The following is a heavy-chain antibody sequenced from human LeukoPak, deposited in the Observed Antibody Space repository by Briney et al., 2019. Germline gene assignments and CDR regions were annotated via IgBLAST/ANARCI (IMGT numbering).Heavy chain of an antibody. CDR1: GYTFTSYG. Sequence: ASVTVSCKASGYTFTSYGISWVRQAPGQGLEWMGWISVYNGNTNYAQKFQGRVTMITDTSTSTSYMELRSLRYDDTTVYYCARDSYYYDSSGYYQYYFDYWGQGTLVTVSS. D-gene: IGHD3-22*01. CDR3: ARDSYYYDSSGYYQYYFDY. V-gene: IGHV1-18*01. J-gene: IGHJ4*02. CDR2: ISVYNGNT.